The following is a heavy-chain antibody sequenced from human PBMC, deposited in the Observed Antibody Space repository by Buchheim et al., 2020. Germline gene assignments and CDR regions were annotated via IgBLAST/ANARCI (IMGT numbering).Heavy chain of an antibody. Sequence: EVQLLESGGGLVQPGGSLRLSCAASGFTFSSYAMSWVRQAPGKGLEWVSAISGSGGSTYYADSVKGRFTISRDNSKNTLALQMNSLRAEDTAVYYCAKGRYDILTGYPYGMDVWGQGTT. CDR2: ISGSGGST. CDR1: GFTFSSYA. CDR3: AKGRYDILTGYPYGMDV. J-gene: IGHJ6*02. V-gene: IGHV3-23*01. D-gene: IGHD3-9*01.